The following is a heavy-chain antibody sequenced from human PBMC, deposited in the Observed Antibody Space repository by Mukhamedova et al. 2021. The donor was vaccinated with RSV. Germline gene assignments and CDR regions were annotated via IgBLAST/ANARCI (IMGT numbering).Heavy chain of an antibody. CDR3: AKGNSGSYYRAAFDV. V-gene: IGHV3-23*01. D-gene: IGHD1-26*01. Sequence: VRQAPGMGLEWVSIIRESGGTKYYADSVKCRFTISRDNSNNTLYLQMNSLRAEDTAIYYCAKGNSGSYYRAAFDVWGQGTMVTV. CDR2: IRESGGTK. J-gene: IGHJ3*01.